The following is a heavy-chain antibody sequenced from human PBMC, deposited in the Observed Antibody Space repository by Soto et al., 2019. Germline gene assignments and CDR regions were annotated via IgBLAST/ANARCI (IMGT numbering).Heavy chain of an antibody. Sequence: GGAISLSCAAPGFTFSNYGRHRVRQAPGKGLEWVAVISYDGSNKYYADSVKGRFTISRDNSKNTLYLQMNSLRAEDTAVYYCAKSRIVGATPFDYWGQGTLVTVSS. CDR2: ISYDGSNK. CDR3: AKSRIVGATPFDY. D-gene: IGHD1-26*01. V-gene: IGHV3-30*18. CDR1: GFTFSNYG. J-gene: IGHJ4*02.